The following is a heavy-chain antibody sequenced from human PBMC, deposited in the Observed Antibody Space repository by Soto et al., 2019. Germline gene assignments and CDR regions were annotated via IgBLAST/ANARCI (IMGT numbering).Heavy chain of an antibody. CDR2: IYHGRTT. CDR1: AHSTSSGSY. Sequence: EPMSLDCDLCAHSTSSGSYWAWIRQPPGKGPEWIASIYHGRTTFYHPSLKGRITISADTSNNQLSLIVTSVTAADTPQYFSGRVNVMVVAGSTFDYWGHGTRFTVAS. V-gene: IGHV4-38-2*01. D-gene: IGHD2-2*01. J-gene: IGHJ4*01. CDR3: GRVNVMVVAGSTFDY.